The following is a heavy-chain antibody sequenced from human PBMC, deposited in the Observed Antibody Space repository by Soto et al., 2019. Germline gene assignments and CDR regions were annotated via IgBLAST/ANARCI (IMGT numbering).Heavy chain of an antibody. Sequence: SETLSLTCTVSGGSISSYYWSWIRQPPGKGLEWIGYIYYSGSTNYNPSLKSRVTISVDTSKNQFSLKLSSVTAADTAVYYCARLPATTVTTLFDYWGQGTLVTVSS. V-gene: IGHV4-59*08. CDR3: ARLPATTVTTLFDY. CDR1: GGSISSYY. CDR2: IYYSGST. J-gene: IGHJ4*02. D-gene: IGHD4-17*01.